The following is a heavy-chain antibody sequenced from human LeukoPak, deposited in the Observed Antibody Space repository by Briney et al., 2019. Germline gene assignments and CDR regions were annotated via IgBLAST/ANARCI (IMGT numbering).Heavy chain of an antibody. Sequence: GGSLRLSCAASGFTVSINYMSWVRQAPGKGLEWVSVIYSGGNTYYADSVKGRFTISRDNSKNTVYLQMNSLRAEDTAVYYCARGETSSYDYWGQGTLFTVSS. CDR1: GFTVSINY. D-gene: IGHD2-2*01. J-gene: IGHJ4*02. CDR2: IYSGGNT. V-gene: IGHV3-53*01. CDR3: ARGETSSYDY.